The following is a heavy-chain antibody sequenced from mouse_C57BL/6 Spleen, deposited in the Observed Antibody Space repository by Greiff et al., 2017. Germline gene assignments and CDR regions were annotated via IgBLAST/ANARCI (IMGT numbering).Heavy chain of an antibody. J-gene: IGHJ2*01. Sequence: VHVKQSGTVLARPGASVKMSCKTSGYTFTSYWMHWVKQRPGQGLEWIGAIYPGNSDTSYNQKFKGKAKLTAVTSASTAYMELSSLTNEDSAVYYCTREKGYGNYYFDYWGQGTTLTVSS. V-gene: IGHV1-5*01. CDR1: GYTFTSYW. CDR3: TREKGYGNYYFDY. CDR2: IYPGNSDT. D-gene: IGHD2-1*01.